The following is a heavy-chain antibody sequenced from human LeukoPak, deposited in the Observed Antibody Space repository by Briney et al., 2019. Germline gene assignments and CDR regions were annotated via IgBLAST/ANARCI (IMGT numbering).Heavy chain of an antibody. Sequence: GDSLKISGKGFGYRFNAYWIAGVRQMPGKGLEWMGIIYPEDSDTRYRPSFQGQVTISADTSVRTAYSQSSSLKASDTGMYYCARPNITSYYDSSGYDAFDVWGQGTMVTVSS. CDR3: ARPNITSYYDSSGYDAFDV. V-gene: IGHV5-51*01. CDR1: GYRFNAYW. CDR2: IYPEDSDT. J-gene: IGHJ3*01. D-gene: IGHD3-22*01.